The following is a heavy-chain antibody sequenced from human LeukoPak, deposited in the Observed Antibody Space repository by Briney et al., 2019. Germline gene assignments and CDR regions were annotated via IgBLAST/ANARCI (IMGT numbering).Heavy chain of an antibody. CDR1: GGTFSSYA. Sequence: ASVTVSCKASGGTFSSYAISWVRQAPGQGLEWMGGIIPIFGTANYAQKFQGRVTITADESTSTAYMELSSLRSEDTAVYYCAREAIYSGSSPDYWGQGTLVTVSS. D-gene: IGHD1-26*01. CDR3: AREAIYSGSSPDY. CDR2: IIPIFGTA. J-gene: IGHJ4*02. V-gene: IGHV1-69*13.